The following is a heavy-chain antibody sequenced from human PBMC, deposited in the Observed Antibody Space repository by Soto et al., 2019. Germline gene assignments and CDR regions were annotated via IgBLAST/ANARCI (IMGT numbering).Heavy chain of an antibody. CDR2: FYYTGGT. CDR3: ASPRQGNYDFLSGYYALDY. Sequence: SETLSLTCTVSGASISSCRSYWGWVRQPPGKGLEWTVSFYYTGGTYSTYYNPSLKSRVTISVDTSKSQFSLNLRSVTAADTAVYYCASPRQGNYDFLSGYYALDYWGQGTLVTVSS. J-gene: IGHJ4*02. CDR1: GASISSCRSY. D-gene: IGHD3-3*01. V-gene: IGHV4-39*01.